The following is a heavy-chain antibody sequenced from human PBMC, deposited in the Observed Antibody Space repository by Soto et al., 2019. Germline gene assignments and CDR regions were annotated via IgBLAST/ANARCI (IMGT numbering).Heavy chain of an antibody. CDR2: INTDESIT. D-gene: IGHD2-2*01. V-gene: IGHV3-74*01. J-gene: IGHJ6*02. CDR3: ARAPGEPAAECYFYNGMDV. Sequence: PGGSLRLSCAASGFTFRSFWMHWVRQAPGKGLVWVSRINTDESITSCADSVKGRFTISRDNAKNTLYLQMNSLRGEDTAVYYCARAPGEPAAECYFYNGMDVWGQGTTVTAP. CDR1: GFTFRSFW.